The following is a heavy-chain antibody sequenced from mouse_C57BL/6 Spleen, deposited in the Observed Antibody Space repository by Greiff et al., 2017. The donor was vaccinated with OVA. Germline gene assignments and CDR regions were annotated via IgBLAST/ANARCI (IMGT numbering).Heavy chain of an antibody. Sequence: QVQLKQPGAELVMPGASVKLSCKASGYTFTSYWMHWVKQRPGQGLEWIGEIDPSDSYTNYNQKFKGKSTLTVDKSSSTAYMQLSSLTSEDSAVYYCASGFHYFDYWGQGTTLTVSS. J-gene: IGHJ2*01. CDR3: ASGFHYFDY. V-gene: IGHV1-69*01. CDR1: GYTFTSYW. CDR2: IDPSDSYT.